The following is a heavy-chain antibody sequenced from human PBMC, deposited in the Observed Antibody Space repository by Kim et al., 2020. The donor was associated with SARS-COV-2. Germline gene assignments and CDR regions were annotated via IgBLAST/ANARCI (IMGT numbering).Heavy chain of an antibody. D-gene: IGHD3-3*01. Sequence: KGRCTISKDNGKNSLYLQMNSLRAEDTAVYYCARAPGITVFGVVIGDMDVWGQGTTVTVSS. CDR3: ARAPGITVFGVVIGDMDV. V-gene: IGHV3-48*03. J-gene: IGHJ6*02.